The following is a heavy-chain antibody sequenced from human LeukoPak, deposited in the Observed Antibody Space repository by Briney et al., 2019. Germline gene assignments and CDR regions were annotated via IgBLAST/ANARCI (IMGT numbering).Heavy chain of an antibody. D-gene: IGHD6-13*01. J-gene: IGHJ4*02. CDR2: IIPIFGTA. CDR3: ARARSIAAAQDY. CDR1: GGTFSSYA. Sequence: SVKVSCKASGGTFSSYAISWVRQAPGQGLEWMGGIIPIFGTANYAQKFQGRVTITADESTSTAYMELSSLRSEDTAVYYCARARSIAAAQDYWGQGTLVTVSS. V-gene: IGHV1-69*13.